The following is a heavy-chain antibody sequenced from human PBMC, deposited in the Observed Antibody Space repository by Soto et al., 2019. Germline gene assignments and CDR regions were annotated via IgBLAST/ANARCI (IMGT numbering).Heavy chain of an antibody. J-gene: IGHJ4*02. Sequence: QITLKESGPTLVKPTQTLTLTCASSGFSLNITGMGVGWIRQPPGKALEWLALIYWDDDRRYSPSLKSRLTISRATSKAQVVLTMTNMDPVDTATYYCAHSTIWGSYRSPFHSWGQGTLVTVSS. D-gene: IGHD3-16*02. CDR2: IYWDDDR. CDR3: AHSTIWGSYRSPFHS. V-gene: IGHV2-5*02. CDR1: GFSLNITGMG.